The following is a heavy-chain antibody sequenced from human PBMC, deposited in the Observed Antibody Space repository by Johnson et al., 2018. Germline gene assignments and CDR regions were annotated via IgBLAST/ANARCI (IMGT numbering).Heavy chain of an antibody. Sequence: QVQLQESGPGLVKPSETLSLTCTVSGGSISSSSYYWGWIRQPPGKGLEWIGSIYYSGSTYYNPSLKSRVTISVDASKNQFSLQLSSVTAADTAVYYCARHEKQGDAFDIWGQGTMVTVSS. J-gene: IGHJ3*02. D-gene: IGHD1/OR15-1a*01. CDR2: IYYSGST. CDR1: GGSISSSSYY. CDR3: ARHEKQGDAFDI. V-gene: IGHV4-39*01.